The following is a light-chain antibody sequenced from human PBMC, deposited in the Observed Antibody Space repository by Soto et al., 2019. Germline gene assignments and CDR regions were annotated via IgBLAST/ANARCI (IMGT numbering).Light chain of an antibody. Sequence: EIGMTQSPATLSVSPGERATLSCRASQSVSSNLAWYQQKPGQAPRLLIYGASSRATGIPDRFSGSGSGTDFTLTISRLEPEDFAVYYCQQYGSSRWTFGQGTKVDI. CDR3: QQYGSSRWT. CDR1: QSVSSN. J-gene: IGKJ1*01. CDR2: GAS. V-gene: IGKV3-20*01.